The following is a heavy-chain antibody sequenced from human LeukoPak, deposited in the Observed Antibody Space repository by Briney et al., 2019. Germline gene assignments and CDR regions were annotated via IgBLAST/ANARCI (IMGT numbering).Heavy chain of an antibody. V-gene: IGHV3-74*01. CDR3: ARYDGSGNYRYY. D-gene: IGHD3-10*01. J-gene: IGHJ4*02. Sequence: GGSLRLSCAASGFTFSSYWMHWVRQAPGKGLVWVSRINSDGSSTSYADSVKGRFTISRDNAKNTLYLQMNSLRAEDTAVYYCARYDGSGNYRYYWGQGTLVTVSS. CDR1: GFTFSSYW. CDR2: INSDGSST.